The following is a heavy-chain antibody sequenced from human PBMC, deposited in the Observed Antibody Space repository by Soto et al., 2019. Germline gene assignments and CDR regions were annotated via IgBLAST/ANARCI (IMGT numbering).Heavy chain of an antibody. CDR3: ARSNTAMVPYNWFDP. CDR1: GFTFSSYG. Sequence: QVQLVESGGGVVQLGRSLRLSCAASGFTFSSYGMHWVRQAPGKGLEWVAVIWYDGSNKYYADSVKGRFTISGDNSKNTLYLQMNSLRAEDTAVYYCARSNTAMVPYNWFDPWGQGTLVTVSS. V-gene: IGHV3-33*01. CDR2: IWYDGSNK. J-gene: IGHJ5*02. D-gene: IGHD5-18*01.